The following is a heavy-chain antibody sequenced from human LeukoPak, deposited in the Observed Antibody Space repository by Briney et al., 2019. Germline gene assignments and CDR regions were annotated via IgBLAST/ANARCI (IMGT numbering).Heavy chain of an antibody. CDR1: GFTFSSYS. CDR3: VYTRYYDSTGDFHYFDY. CDR2: ISSSSSTI. V-gene: IGHV3-48*01. D-gene: IGHD3-22*01. J-gene: IGHJ4*02. Sequence: GGSLRLSCAASGFTFSSYSMTWVRQAPGKGLEWVSYISSSSSTIYYADSVKGRFTISRDNAKNSLYLQMNSLRAEDTAVYYCVYTRYYDSTGDFHYFDYWGQGTLATVSS.